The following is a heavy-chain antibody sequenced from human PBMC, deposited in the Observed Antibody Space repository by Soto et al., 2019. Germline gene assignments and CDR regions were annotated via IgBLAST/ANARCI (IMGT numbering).Heavy chain of an antibody. CDR1: GGSFSGYY. CDR2: INYSGSS. Sequence: SATLSLTCAVYGGSFSGYYWSWIRQPPGKGLEWIGEINYSGSSNYNPSLKSRVTISVDTSKNQFSLKLSSVTAADTAVYYCEIGPVQLRYDFWRGFYYYGMDVWGQGTTVTVSS. D-gene: IGHD3-3*01. CDR3: EIGPVQLRYDFWRGFYYYGMDV. J-gene: IGHJ6*02. V-gene: IGHV4-34*01.